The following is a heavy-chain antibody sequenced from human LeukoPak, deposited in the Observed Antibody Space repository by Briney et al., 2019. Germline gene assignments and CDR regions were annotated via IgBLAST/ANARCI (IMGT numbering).Heavy chain of an antibody. D-gene: IGHD3-22*01. CDR2: ISSSGSTI. V-gene: IGHV3-48*03. J-gene: IGHJ4*02. CDR3: ARGYYYDSSGYYYFGPGDYFDY. CDR1: GFTFSSYG. Sequence: TGGSLRLSCAASGFTFSSYGMNWVRQAPGKGLEWVSYISSSGSTIYYADSVKGRFTISRDNAKNSLYLQMNSLRAEDTAVYYCARGYYYDSSGYYYFGPGDYFDYWGQGTLVTVSS.